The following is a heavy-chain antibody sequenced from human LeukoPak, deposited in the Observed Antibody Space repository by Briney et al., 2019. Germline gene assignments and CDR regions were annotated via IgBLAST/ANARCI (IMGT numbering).Heavy chain of an antibody. J-gene: IGHJ6*02. D-gene: IGHD6-13*01. V-gene: IGHV3-15*07. CDR2: IKSKTDGGTT. CDR1: GFTFSNAW. Sequence: TGGSLRLSCAASGFTFSNAWMNWVRQAPGNGLEWVGRIKSKTDGGTTDYAAPVKGRFTISRDDSKNTLYLQMNSLKTEDTAVYYCTTVGIAALDYYGMDVWGQGTTVTVSS. CDR3: TTVGIAALDYYGMDV.